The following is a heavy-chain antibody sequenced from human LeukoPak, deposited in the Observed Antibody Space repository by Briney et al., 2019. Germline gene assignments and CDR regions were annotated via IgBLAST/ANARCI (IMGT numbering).Heavy chain of an antibody. CDR1: GFTFSSYG. V-gene: IGHV3-30*02. CDR3: ARRGDFWSQFDP. Sequence: GGSLRLSCAASGFTFSSYGMHWVRQAPGKGLEWVAFIRYDGSNKYYADSVKGRFTISRDNSKNTLYLQMNSLRAEDTAVYYCARRGDFWSQFDPWGQGTLVTVSS. J-gene: IGHJ5*02. CDR2: IRYDGSNK. D-gene: IGHD3-3*01.